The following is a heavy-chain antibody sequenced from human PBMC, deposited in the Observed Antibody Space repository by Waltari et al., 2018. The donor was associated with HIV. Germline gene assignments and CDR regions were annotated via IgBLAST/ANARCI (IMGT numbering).Heavy chain of an antibody. J-gene: IGHJ4*02. V-gene: IGHV1-2*02. CDR1: GYTFTGYY. CDR2: INPNSGGT. CDR3: ARDYGIAVAGTDFDY. D-gene: IGHD6-19*01. Sequence: QVQLVQSGAEVKKPGASVTVSCKASGYTFTGYYMHWVRQAPGQGLELMGWINPNSGGTDDAQKFQGRGTMTRDTSSSTAYMELSRLRSDDTAVYYCARDYGIAVAGTDFDYWGQGTLVTVSS.